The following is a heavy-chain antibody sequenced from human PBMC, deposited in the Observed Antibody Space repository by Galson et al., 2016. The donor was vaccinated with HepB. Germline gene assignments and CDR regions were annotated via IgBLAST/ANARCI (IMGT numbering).Heavy chain of an antibody. CDR3: ARVKFADDYGSGSWGFDH. V-gene: IGHV7-4-1*02. Sequence: SVKVSCKASGYSFNTYYMHWVRQAPGQGLEWMGWINTNTGNPMYAQDFAGRFVFYLDTSVSTAYLQISSLKAEDTAMYYCARVKFADDYGSGSWGFDHWGQGTLVTVSS. D-gene: IGHD3-10*01. CDR1: GYSFNTYY. J-gene: IGHJ4*02. CDR2: INTNTGNP.